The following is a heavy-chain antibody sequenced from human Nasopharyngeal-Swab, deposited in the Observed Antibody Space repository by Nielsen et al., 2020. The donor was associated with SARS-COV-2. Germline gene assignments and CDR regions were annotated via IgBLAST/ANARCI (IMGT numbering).Heavy chain of an antibody. J-gene: IGHJ4*02. V-gene: IGHV3-53*01. Sequence: GGSLRLSCAASGFTVSSNYMSWARQAPGKGLEWVSVIYSGGSTYYADSVKGRFTISRDNSKNTLYLQMNSLRAEDTAVYYCARGGGDDYVWGSYNYYFDYWGQGTLVTVSS. CDR1: GFTVSSNY. CDR2: IYSGGST. CDR3: ARGGGDDYVWGSYNYYFDY. D-gene: IGHD3-16*01.